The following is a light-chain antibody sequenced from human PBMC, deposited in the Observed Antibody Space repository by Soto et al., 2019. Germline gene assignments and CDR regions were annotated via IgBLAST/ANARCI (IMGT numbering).Light chain of an antibody. CDR3: QQSYSTPLT. Sequence: DIQMTQSPSSLSASVGDRVTIPFRASQSISSYLNWYQQKPGKAPKLLIYAASSLQSGVPSRFSGSGSGTDFTLTISSLQPEDFATYYCQQSYSTPLTFGGGTKVDI. J-gene: IGKJ4*01. CDR2: AAS. V-gene: IGKV1-39*01. CDR1: QSISSY.